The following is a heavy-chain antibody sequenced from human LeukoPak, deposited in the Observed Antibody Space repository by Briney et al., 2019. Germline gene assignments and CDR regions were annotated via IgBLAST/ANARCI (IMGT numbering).Heavy chain of an antibody. J-gene: IGHJ4*02. CDR3: AKDFFYYDSSGPPDC. CDR2: ISYDGSNK. CDR1: GFTFSSYG. D-gene: IGHD3-22*01. V-gene: IGHV3-30*18. Sequence: GRSLRLSCAASGFTFSSYGMHWVRQAPGEGLEWVAVISYDGSNKYYADSVKGRFTISRDNSKNTLYLQMNSLRAEDTAVYYCAKDFFYYDSSGPPDCWGQGTLVTVST.